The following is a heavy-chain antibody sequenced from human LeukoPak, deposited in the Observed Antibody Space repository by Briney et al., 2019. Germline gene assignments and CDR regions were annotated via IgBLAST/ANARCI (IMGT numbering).Heavy chain of an antibody. CDR2: ISPSGGST. J-gene: IGHJ4*02. CDR3: AKDKGESGYFDY. Sequence: GGSLRLACAASGFSFSSYAMSWVRQAPGKGLEWVSTISPSGGSTYYADSVKGRFTISRDFSKNTLYLQMNSLRAEDTAVYYCAKDKGESGYFDYWGQGTLVTVSS. V-gene: IGHV3-23*01. D-gene: IGHD1-26*01. CDR1: GFSFSSYA.